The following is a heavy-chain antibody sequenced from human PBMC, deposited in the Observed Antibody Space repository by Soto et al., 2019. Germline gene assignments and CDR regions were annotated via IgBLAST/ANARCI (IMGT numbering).Heavy chain of an antibody. CDR2: INPNSGGT. CDR1: GYTFTGYY. D-gene: IGHD3-22*01. Sequence: VASVKVSCKASGYTFTGYYMHWVRQAPGQGLEWMGWINPNSGGTNYAQKFQGRVTMTRDTSISTAYMELSRLRSDDTAVYYCARNLRIQRAHDSSGYYVYWGQGTLVTVSS. V-gene: IGHV1-2*02. J-gene: IGHJ4*02. CDR3: ARNLRIQRAHDSSGYYVY.